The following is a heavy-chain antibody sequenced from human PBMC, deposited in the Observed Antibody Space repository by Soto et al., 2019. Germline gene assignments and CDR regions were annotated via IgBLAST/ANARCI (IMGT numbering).Heavy chain of an antibody. V-gene: IGHV3-7*03. J-gene: IGHJ4*02. D-gene: IGHD3-22*01. CDR2: IKQDGSEK. Sequence: GGSLRLSCAASGFTFSSYWMSWVRQAPGKGLEWVANIKQDGSEKYYVDSVKGRFTISRDNAKNSLYLQMNSLRAEDTAVYYCAKTYYYDSSGSIPMDYFDYWGQGTLVTV. CDR3: AKTYYYDSSGSIPMDYFDY. CDR1: GFTFSSYW.